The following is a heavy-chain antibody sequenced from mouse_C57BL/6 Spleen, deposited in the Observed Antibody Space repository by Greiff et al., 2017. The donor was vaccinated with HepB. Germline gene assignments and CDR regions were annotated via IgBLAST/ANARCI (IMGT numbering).Heavy chain of an antibody. J-gene: IGHJ4*01. CDR2: IYPGDGDT. V-gene: IGHV1-80*01. D-gene: IGHD2-5*01. CDR1: GYAFSSYW. Sequence: VQLQQSGAELVKPGASVKISCKASGYAFSSYWMNWVKQRPGKGLEWIGQIYPGDGDTNDNGKFKGKATLTADKSSSTDYMQLSSQTSEDSAVYFCATYTYKSNSYAMDYWGKGTSVTVSS. CDR3: ATYTYKSNSYAMDY.